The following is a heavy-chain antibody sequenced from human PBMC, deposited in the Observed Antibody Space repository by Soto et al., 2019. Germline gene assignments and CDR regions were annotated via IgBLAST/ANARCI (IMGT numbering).Heavy chain of an antibody. J-gene: IGHJ4*02. V-gene: IGHV3-33*01. CDR1: GFTFSSYG. CDR3: AIDDYLLVATMRGGSSGTDY. D-gene: IGHD5-12*01. CDR2: IWYDGSNK. Sequence: QVQLVESGGGVVQPGRSLRLSCAASGFTFSSYGMHWVRQAPGKGLEWVAVIWYDGSNKYYADSVKGRFTISRDNSKNTLYLQMNSLRAEDPAVYYCAIDDYLLVATMRGGSSGTDYWGQGTLVTVSS.